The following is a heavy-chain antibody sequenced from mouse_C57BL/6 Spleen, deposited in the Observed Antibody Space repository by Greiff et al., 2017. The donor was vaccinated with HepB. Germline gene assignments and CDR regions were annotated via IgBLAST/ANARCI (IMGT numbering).Heavy chain of an antibody. CDR3: ARSVYWYFDV. J-gene: IGHJ1*03. Sequence: QVQLQQPGAELVMPGASVKLSCKASGYTFTSYWMHWVKQRPGQGLEWIGEIDPSDSDTNYNQKFKGKTTLTVDKSSSTAYMQLSSLTSEDSAVYYCARSVYWYFDVWGTGTTVTVSS. CDR1: GYTFTSYW. CDR2: IDPSDSDT. V-gene: IGHV1-69*01.